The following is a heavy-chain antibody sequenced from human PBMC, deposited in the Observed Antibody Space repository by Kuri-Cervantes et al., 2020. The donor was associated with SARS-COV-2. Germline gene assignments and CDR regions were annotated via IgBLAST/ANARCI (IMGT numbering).Heavy chain of an antibody. CDR3: ATRPRFLEWLLSYYFDY. CDR2: FDPEDGET. D-gene: IGHD3-3*01. J-gene: IGHJ4*02. CDR1: GGTFSSYA. V-gene: IGHV1-24*01. Sequence: ASVKVSCKASGGTFSSYAISWVRQAPGKGLEWMGGFDPEDGETIYAQKFQGRVTVTEDTSTDTAYMELSSLRSEDTAVYYCATRPRFLEWLLSYYFDYWGQGTLVTVSS.